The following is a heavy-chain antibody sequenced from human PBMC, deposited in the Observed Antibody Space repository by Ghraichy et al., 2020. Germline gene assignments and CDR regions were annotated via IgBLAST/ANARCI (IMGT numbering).Heavy chain of an antibody. CDR1: GDSVSSNSAA. J-gene: IGHJ4*02. CDR3: SRQREGGMDY. V-gene: IGHV6-1*01. CDR2: TYYRSKWYN. Sequence: SETLSLTCVISGDSVSSNSAAWNWIRQSPSRGLEWLGRTYYRSKWYNDYVVSVKSRITVNPDTSKNHFSLQLNSVTPDDTAVYYCSRQREGGMDYWGQGTLVTVSS. D-gene: IGHD3-16*01.